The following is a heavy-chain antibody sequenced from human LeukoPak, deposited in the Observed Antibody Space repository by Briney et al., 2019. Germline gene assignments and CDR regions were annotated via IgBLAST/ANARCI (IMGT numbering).Heavy chain of an antibody. CDR1: GFTFSDYY. J-gene: IGHJ6*02. V-gene: IGHV3-11*06. CDR2: ISSTSSYT. Sequence: GGSLRLSCAASGFTFSDYYMSWIRQAPGKGLEWVSYISSTSSYTNYADSVKGRFTISRDNAKNSPYLQMNSLRAEDTAVYYCARGVRYYYYGMDVWGQGTTVTVSS. CDR3: ARGVRYYYYGMDV.